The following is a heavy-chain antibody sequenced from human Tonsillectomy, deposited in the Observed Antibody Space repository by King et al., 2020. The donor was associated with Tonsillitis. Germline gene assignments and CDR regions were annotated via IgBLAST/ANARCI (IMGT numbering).Heavy chain of an antibody. CDR1: GGSMSNYY. V-gene: IGHV4-59*01. Sequence: VQLQESGPGLVKPSGTLSLTCTVSGGSMSNYYWSWIRQPPGKGLEWIGHIYYTGSTTYNPSLESRFTISVDTSKKQVSLKVSSVTAADTAVYYCAKTVGTTGYYYYGLDVWGQGTTVAVSS. CDR3: AKTVGTTGYYYYGLDV. D-gene: IGHD1-26*01. J-gene: IGHJ6*02. CDR2: IYYTGST.